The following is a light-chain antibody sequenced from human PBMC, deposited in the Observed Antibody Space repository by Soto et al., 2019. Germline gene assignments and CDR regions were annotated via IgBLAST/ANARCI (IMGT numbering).Light chain of an antibody. CDR3: QQDSNWPPIT. Sequence: EMVMTQSPATLSVSPGERATLSCRASQSVSSKLACYQQKPGQAPRLLIYDTSTRATGIPARFSGSGSGTEFTLTISSLQSEDFAVYYCQQDSNWPPITFGQGTRLEIK. V-gene: IGKV3-15*01. J-gene: IGKJ5*01. CDR2: DTS. CDR1: QSVSSK.